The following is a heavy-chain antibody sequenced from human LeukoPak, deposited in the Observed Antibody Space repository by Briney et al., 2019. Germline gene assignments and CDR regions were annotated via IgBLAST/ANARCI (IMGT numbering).Heavy chain of an antibody. D-gene: IGHD4-17*01. Sequence: PGGSLRLSCAVSGFTFSDKYMSWIRQAPGKGLEWVSYFSSRSSYTNYADSVKGRFTVSRDNTKNSLYLQMKSLRAEDTAVYYCASGSYGDYSFDYWGQGTLVTVSS. V-gene: IGHV3-11*06. J-gene: IGHJ4*02. CDR1: GFTFSDKY. CDR2: FSSRSSYT. CDR3: ASGSYGDYSFDY.